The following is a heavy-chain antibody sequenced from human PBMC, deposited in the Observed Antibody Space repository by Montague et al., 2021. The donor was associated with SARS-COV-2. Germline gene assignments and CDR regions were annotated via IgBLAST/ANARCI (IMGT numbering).Heavy chain of an antibody. J-gene: IGHJ4*02. V-gene: IGHV4-39*01. CDR1: GGSISSSSYY. D-gene: IGHD3-10*01. CDR3: ARREDYYGSGGYPN. Sequence: SETLSLTCTVSGGSISSSSYYWGWIRQPPGKGLECIGSIYYSGSTYYNPSLKSRVIISVDTSKNQFSLLLSSVTAADTAVYYCARREDYYGSGGYPNWGQGTLVTVSS. CDR2: IYYSGST.